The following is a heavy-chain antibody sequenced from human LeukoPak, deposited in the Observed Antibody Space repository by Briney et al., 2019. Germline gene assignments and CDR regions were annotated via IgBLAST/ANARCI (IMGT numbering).Heavy chain of an antibody. CDR1: GFTFDDYA. J-gene: IGHJ4*02. CDR2: ISWNSGIV. D-gene: IGHD2-15*01. CDR3: AKALGLGYCSGGSCYEFHY. Sequence: GGSLRLSCAASGFTFDDYAMHWVRQAPGKGLEWVSSISWNSGIVGYADSVKGRFTISRDNAENSLYLQMNSLKTEDTALYYCAKALGLGYCSGGSCYEFHYWGQGTLVTVSS. V-gene: IGHV3-9*01.